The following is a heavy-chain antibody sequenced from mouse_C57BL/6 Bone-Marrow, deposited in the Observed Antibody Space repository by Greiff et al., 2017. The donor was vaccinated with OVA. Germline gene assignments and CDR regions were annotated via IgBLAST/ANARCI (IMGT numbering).Heavy chain of an antibody. CDR3: SGELWLAMDY. CDR2: IDPENGDT. CDR1: GFNIKDAY. J-gene: IGHJ4*01. Sequence: VQLQQSGAELVRPGASVKLSCTASGFNIKDAYMHWVKQRPEQGLEWIGWIDPENGDTEYASKFQGKATITADTSSNTAYLQLSSLTYEDTPVYCCSGELWLAMDYWGQGASVTVST. V-gene: IGHV14-4*01. D-gene: IGHD3-1*01.